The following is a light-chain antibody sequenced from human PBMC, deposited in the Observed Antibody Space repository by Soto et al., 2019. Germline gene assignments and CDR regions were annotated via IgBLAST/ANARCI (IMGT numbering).Light chain of an antibody. Sequence: ATPMTQSPSSLSASVGDRITITCRASRDIGSALSWYQQKPGKAPTLLIYAASNLQSGVPSRFRGSRSGTEFPLTVSSRQPEGFATYYCLQDHDDAWTFGQGTKVDIK. CDR1: RDIGSA. V-gene: IGKV1-6*01. J-gene: IGKJ1*01. CDR3: LQDHDDAWT. CDR2: AAS.